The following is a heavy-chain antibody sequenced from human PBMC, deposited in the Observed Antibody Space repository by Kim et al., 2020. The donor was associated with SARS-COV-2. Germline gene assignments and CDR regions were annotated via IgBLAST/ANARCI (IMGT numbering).Heavy chain of an antibody. V-gene: IGHV3-43*02. CDR1: GFTFDDYA. J-gene: IGHJ3*02. D-gene: IGHD1-26*01. CDR3: ANLLMVWELLGGGGAFDI. CDR2: ISGDGGST. Sequence: GGSLRLSCAASGFTFDDYAMHWVRQAPGKGLEWVSLISGDGGSTYYADSVKGRFTISRDNSKNSLYLQMNSLRTEDTALYYCANLLMVWELLGGGGAFDIWGQGTMVTVSS.